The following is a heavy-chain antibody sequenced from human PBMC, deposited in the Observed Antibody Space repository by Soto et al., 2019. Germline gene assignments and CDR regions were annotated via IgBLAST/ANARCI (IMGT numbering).Heavy chain of an antibody. CDR1: GGSISSGGHY. Sequence: QVQLLESGPGLVKSSQTLSLTCTVSGGSISSGGHYWSWIRQHPGKGLEWIGYIYYSWSTYYNPSLKSRFTISVDTYKNQFSLKLSSVTAADTAVYYCVRFIGGYFHYWGQGSLVTVSS. CDR2: IYYSWST. CDR3: VRFIGGYFHY. J-gene: IGHJ4*02. V-gene: IGHV4-31*03. D-gene: IGHD3-3*01.